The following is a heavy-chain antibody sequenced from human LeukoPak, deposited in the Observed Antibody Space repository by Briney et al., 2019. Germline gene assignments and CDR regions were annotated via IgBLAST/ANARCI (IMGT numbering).Heavy chain of an antibody. D-gene: IGHD3-22*01. CDR3: ARGLRYYYDSSGYHTPNYYYYYMDV. CDR2: IYYSGST. CDR1: GGSISSYY. V-gene: IGHV4-59*01. J-gene: IGHJ6*03. Sequence: SETLSLTCTVSGGSISSYYWRWIRQPPGKGLEWIGYIYYSGSTNYNPSLKSRVTISVDTSKNQFSLKLSSVTAADTAVYYCARGLRYYYDSSGYHTPNYYYYYMDVWGKGTTVTVSS.